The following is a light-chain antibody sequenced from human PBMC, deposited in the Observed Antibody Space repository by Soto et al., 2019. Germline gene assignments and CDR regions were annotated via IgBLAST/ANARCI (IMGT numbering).Light chain of an antibody. Sequence: EIVLTQSPGTLSLSPGERATLSCRASQSVSSSYLAWYQQKPGQAPRLLLYGACSRATGIPDRFSGSGSGTDFPLTISRLEPEDFAVYYCQQYGSPITFGQGTRLEIK. CDR3: QQYGSPIT. J-gene: IGKJ5*01. CDR2: GAC. V-gene: IGKV3-20*01. CDR1: QSVSSSY.